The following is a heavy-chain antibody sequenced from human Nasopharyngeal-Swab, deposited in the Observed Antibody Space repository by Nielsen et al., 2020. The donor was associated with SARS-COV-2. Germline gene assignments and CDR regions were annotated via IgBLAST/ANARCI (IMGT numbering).Heavy chain of an antibody. CDR1: GFVFSGSA. CDR3: TTDFYFDY. J-gene: IGHJ4*02. Sequence: GESLKISCAASGFVFSGSAIHWVRQASGRGLEWVGRIGDKAHNYATPYAASVKGRFTISRDDSKNTAFLQMDSLKTEDTALYYCTTDFYFDYWGQGTLVTVSS. CDR2: IGDKAHNYAT. V-gene: IGHV3-73*01.